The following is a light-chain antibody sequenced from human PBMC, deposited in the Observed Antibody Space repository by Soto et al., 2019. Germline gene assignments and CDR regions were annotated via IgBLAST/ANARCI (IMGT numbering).Light chain of an antibody. V-gene: IGKV3-15*01. J-gene: IGKJ1*01. Sequence: IVVTQSPATLSVSPGERATLSCRASQSVSSNLAWYQQKPGQAPRLLIYGASTRATGIPARFSGSGSGTEFTLTISSLQSEDVAVYYCQQYNNWPPWTFGQGTKVDI. CDR3: QQYNNWPPWT. CDR2: GAS. CDR1: QSVSSN.